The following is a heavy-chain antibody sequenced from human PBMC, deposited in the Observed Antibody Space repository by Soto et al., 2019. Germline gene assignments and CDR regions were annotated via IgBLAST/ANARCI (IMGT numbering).Heavy chain of an antibody. CDR1: GFTFGNNG. V-gene: IGHV3-20*04. Sequence: GGYLRLSCAASGFTFGNNGMSWVRQAPGKGLEWVSFINWNGGTTAYADSVKGRFTISKDNAKSSLYLQMNSLRAEDTALYFCARDRHGGYDFDYWGQGTLVTVSS. J-gene: IGHJ4*02. CDR2: INWNGGTT. CDR3: ARDRHGGYDFDY. D-gene: IGHD3-22*01.